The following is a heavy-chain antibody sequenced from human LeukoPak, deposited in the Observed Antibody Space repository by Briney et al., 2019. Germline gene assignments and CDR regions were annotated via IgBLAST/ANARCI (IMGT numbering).Heavy chain of an antibody. CDR3: ARDLHYYVAMDV. J-gene: IGHJ6*02. CDR2: ISGSGYNS. D-gene: IGHD3-10*02. CDR1: GFTFSSYA. Sequence: PGGSLRLSCAASGFTFSSYAMTWVRQAPGKGLEWVSAISGSGYNSYYADSVKGRFTISRDNSKNTLFLQMNSLRGEDTALYYCARDLHYYVAMDVWGQGTTVTVSS. V-gene: IGHV3-23*01.